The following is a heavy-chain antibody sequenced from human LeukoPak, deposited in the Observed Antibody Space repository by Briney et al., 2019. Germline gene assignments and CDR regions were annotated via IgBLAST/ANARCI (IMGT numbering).Heavy chain of an antibody. J-gene: IGHJ4*02. CDR2: IKQDGSEQ. D-gene: IGHD5-18*01. V-gene: IGHV3-7*01. Sequence: PGGSLRLSFAASGFTFSSYWMSSVRQAPGKGPGWVANIKQDGSEQTSVDSVKGRFTISRDSAQNSLYLQMISLRAEATSVYYCARDRGYGFDYWGQGTLVTVSS. CDR1: GFTFSSYW. CDR3: ARDRGYGFDY.